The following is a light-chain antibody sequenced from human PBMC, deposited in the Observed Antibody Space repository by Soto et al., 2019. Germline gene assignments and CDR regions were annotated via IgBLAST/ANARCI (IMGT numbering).Light chain of an antibody. Sequence: QSVLTQPPSLSGAPGQRVTISCTGSSSDIGAGSEVHWYQQLPGTAPKLLIFGSTNRPLGVPDRFSGSKSATSASLAITGLHAEDEADYYCQSYDNSLSAYVFGTGTKLTVL. J-gene: IGLJ1*01. CDR3: QSYDNSLSAYV. V-gene: IGLV1-40*01. CDR1: SSDIGAGSE. CDR2: GST.